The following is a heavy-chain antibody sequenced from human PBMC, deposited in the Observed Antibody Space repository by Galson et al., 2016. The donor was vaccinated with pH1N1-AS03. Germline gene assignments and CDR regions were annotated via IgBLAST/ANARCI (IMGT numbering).Heavy chain of an antibody. J-gene: IGHJ4*02. CDR2: FDPEDGEA. CDR3: ATGLSVAGTPYEYYRVDS. V-gene: IGHV1-24*01. CDR1: GYTLTELS. D-gene: IGHD6-19*01. Sequence: SVKVSCKVSGYTLTELSMHWVRQGPGKGLEWMGGFDPEDGEAIYAQKFQGRVTLTVDTSTDTAYMEVSRLKSEDTAVYYCATGLSVAGTPYEYYRVDSWGQGTLIIVSS.